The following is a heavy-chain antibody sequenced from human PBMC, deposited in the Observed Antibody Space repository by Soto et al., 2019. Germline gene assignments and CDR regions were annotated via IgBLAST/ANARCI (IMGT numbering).Heavy chain of an antibody. CDR1: GFTISTYA. CDR3: AKLGAGTIY. J-gene: IGHJ4*02. CDR2: IADHGGNT. Sequence: GGSLRLSSAASGFTISTYALTWVRQAPGKGLEWVSAIADHGGNTYYADSVKGRFTISRDNSKNTLYLQMNSLRAEDTALYYCAKLGAGTIYWGQGTPVTVSS. D-gene: IGHD6-13*01. V-gene: IGHV3-23*01.